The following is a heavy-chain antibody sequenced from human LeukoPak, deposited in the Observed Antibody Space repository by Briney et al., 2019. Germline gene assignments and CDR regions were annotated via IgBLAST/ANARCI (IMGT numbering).Heavy chain of an antibody. D-gene: IGHD1-20*01. V-gene: IGHV4-61*02. Sequence: SETLSLTCTVSGGSISSGSYYWSWIRQPAGKGMEWIGRIYTSGSTNYNPSLKSRVTISVDTSKNQFSLKLSSVTAADTAVYYCARGGISGWDHYFDFWGQGTLATVSS. J-gene: IGHJ4*02. CDR1: GGSISSGSYY. CDR2: IYTSGST. CDR3: ARGGISGWDHYFDF.